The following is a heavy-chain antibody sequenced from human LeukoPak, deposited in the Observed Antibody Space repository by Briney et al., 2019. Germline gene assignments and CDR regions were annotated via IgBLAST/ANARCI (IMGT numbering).Heavy chain of an antibody. D-gene: IGHD1-26*01. CDR2: FDPEDGET. J-gene: IGHJ4*02. CDR3: ATGQYSGATNDHFDY. CDR1: GYTLTELS. V-gene: IGHV1-24*01. Sequence: ASVKVSCKVSGYTLTELSMHWVRQAPGKGLEWMGGFDPEDGETIYAQKFQGRITMTEDTSTDTAYMELSSLRSEDTAVYYCATGQYSGATNDHFDYWGQGTLVPVSS.